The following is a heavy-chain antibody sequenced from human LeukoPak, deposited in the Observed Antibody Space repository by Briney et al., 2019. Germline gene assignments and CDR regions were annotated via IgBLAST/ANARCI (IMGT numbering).Heavy chain of an antibody. D-gene: IGHD7-27*01. Sequence: GGSLRLSCAASGFTFAYAWVSWVRQAPGTGLEWIGRIKSKGDGGTTDYAAPVKGRFTISRDDSKTTLYLQMNSLKTEDTAVYYCTNKNWGSLPDAFDFWGQGTMVTVSS. CDR1: GFTFAYAW. CDR2: IKSKGDGGTT. CDR3: TNKNWGSLPDAFDF. V-gene: IGHV3-15*01. J-gene: IGHJ3*01.